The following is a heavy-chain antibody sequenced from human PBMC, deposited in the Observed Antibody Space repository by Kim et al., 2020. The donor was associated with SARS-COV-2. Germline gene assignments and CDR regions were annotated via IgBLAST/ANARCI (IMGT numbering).Heavy chain of an antibody. CDR3: ARDNPYDSSGYYFDY. D-gene: IGHD3-22*01. Sequence: DSVKGRFTISRDNSKNTLFLQMNSLRAEDTAVYYCARDNPYDSSGYYFDYWGQGTLVTVSS. V-gene: IGHV3-66*01. J-gene: IGHJ4*02.